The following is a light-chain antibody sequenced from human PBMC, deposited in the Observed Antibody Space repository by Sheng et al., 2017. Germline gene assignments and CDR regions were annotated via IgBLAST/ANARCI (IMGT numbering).Light chain of an antibody. J-gene: IGKJ1*01. CDR3: QQYNNWPPWT. V-gene: IGKV3-15*01. CDR1: QSVSSN. Sequence: EIVMTQSPAILSVSPGERATLSCRASQSVSSNLAWYQQKPAQAPRLLISGASTRATGVPARFSGSGSGTEFTLTISSLQSEDFAVYYCQQYNNWPPWTFGQGTKVEIK. CDR2: GAS.